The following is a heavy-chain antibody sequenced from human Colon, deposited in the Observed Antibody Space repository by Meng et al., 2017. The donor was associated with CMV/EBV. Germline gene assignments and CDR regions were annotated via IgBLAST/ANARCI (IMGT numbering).Heavy chain of an antibody. V-gene: IGHV4-61*01. CDR2: ISYSGNT. Sequence: GSLRLSCNVSGGSVSSGSYYWTWIRQPPGKGLEWIGYISYSGNTNYNPSLKSRVTISVDTSRNQFSLRLTSVGAADTAMYYCARESSGWSTGIDSWGQGTLVTVSS. CDR1: GGSVSSGSYY. D-gene: IGHD6-19*01. J-gene: IGHJ4*02. CDR3: ARESSGWSTGIDS.